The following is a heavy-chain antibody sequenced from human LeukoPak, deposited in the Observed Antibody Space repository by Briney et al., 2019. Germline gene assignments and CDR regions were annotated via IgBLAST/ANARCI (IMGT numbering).Heavy chain of an antibody. D-gene: IGHD6-13*01. V-gene: IGHV3-23*01. CDR3: AKDGGSWQFDY. CDR2: ISGSGGST. J-gene: IGHJ4*02. Sequence: GGSLRLSCAASGFTFSDYYMSWIRQAPGKGLEWVSAISGSGGSTYHADSVKGRFTISRDNSKNTLYLQMNSLRAEDTAVYYCAKDGGSWQFDYWGQGTLVTVSS. CDR1: GFTFSDYY.